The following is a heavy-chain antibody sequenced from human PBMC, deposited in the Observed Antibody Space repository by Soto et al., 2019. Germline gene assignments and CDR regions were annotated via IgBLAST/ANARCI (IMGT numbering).Heavy chain of an antibody. CDR3: AREVDPYYYYYGMDV. J-gene: IGHJ6*02. V-gene: IGHV4-4*02. Sequence: SETLSLTCAVSGGSISSSNWWSWVRQPPGKGLEWIGEIYHSGSTNYNPSLKSRVTISVDKSKNQFSLKLSSVTAADTAVYYCAREVDPYYYYYGMDVWGQGTTVTVSS. CDR1: GGSISSSNW. D-gene: IGHD3-9*01. CDR2: IYHSGST.